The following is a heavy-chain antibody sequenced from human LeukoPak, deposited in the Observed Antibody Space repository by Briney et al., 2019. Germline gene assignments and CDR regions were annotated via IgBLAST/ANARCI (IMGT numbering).Heavy chain of an antibody. Sequence: PGGSLRLPCAASGFTFSSYAMTWVRQAPGKGLEWVSAITGGGDTTYYADSVKGRFTISRDNSKNTLYLQMNNLRAEDTAIYYCAKAANYDILTGYYLDYWGQGTLVTVSS. CDR2: ITGGGDTT. D-gene: IGHD3-9*01. V-gene: IGHV3-23*01. CDR3: AKAANYDILTGYYLDY. CDR1: GFTFSSYA. J-gene: IGHJ4*02.